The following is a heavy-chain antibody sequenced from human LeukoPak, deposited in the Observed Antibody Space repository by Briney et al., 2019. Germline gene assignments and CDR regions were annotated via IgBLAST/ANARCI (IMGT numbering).Heavy chain of an antibody. CDR3: AKSVPYYYDSSGYHLDY. Sequence: GGSLRLSCAASGFTFSRYGMHWVRQAPGKGLEWVAVISYDGSNKYYADSVKGRFTISRDNSKNTLYLQMNSLRAEDTAVYYCAKSVPYYYDSSGYHLDYWGQGTLVTVSS. CDR2: ISYDGSNK. D-gene: IGHD3-22*01. J-gene: IGHJ4*02. V-gene: IGHV3-30*18. CDR1: GFTFSRYG.